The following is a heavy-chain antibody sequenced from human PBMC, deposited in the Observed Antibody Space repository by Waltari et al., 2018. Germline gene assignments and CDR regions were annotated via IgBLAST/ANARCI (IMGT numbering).Heavy chain of an antibody. J-gene: IGHJ4*02. V-gene: IGHV4-34*01. CDR2: INHSGST. CDR3: ARGLIYSSGWYGLNY. CDR1: GGSFSGYY. D-gene: IGHD6-19*01. Sequence: QVQLQQWGAGLLKPSETLSLTCAVYGGSFSGYYWSWIRQPPGKGLEWIGEINHSGSTNYNPSLKSRVTRSVDTSKNQFSLKLSSVTAADTAVYYCARGLIYSSGWYGLNYWGQGTLVTVSS.